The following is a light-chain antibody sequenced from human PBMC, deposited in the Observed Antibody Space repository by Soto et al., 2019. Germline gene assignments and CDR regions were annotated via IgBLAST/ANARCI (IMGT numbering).Light chain of an antibody. Sequence: EIVLTQSPATLSLSPGERATLSCRASQSVSSYLAWYQQKPGQAPRLLIFGATNRATGIPDRFSGSGSGTDFTLTINRLEPEDFAVYSCQQYGSTPLTFGQGTKVDIK. V-gene: IGKV3-20*01. J-gene: IGKJ1*01. CDR1: QSVSSY. CDR2: GAT. CDR3: QQYGSTPLT.